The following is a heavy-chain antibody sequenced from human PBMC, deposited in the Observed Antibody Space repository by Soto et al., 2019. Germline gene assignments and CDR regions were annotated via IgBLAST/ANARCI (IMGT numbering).Heavy chain of an antibody. CDR3: ARDPGFFYYDAIVTFDY. J-gene: IGHJ4*02. CDR2: ITAYNDNT. V-gene: IGHV1-18*01. Sequence: ASVKVSCKASGYTFSCFGISWVRQAPGQGLEWMGRITAYNDNTDYAQKFQGRVAMTADTSTSTAYMELRSLTSDDTAMYYCARDPGFFYYDAIVTFDYWGQGTPVTVSS. D-gene: IGHD3-16*01. CDR1: GYTFSCFG.